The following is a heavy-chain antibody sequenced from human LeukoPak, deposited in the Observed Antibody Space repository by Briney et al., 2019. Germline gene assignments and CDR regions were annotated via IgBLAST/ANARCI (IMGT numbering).Heavy chain of an antibody. D-gene: IGHD3-10*01. J-gene: IGHJ6*02. V-gene: IGHV3-30-3*01. CDR1: GFTFSSYT. CDR2: ISYAGSNN. Sequence: PGGSLRLSCAASGFTFSSYTMDWVRQAPGKGLEWVARISYAGSNNYYADSVKGRFTISSDNPKNTLYLQMDSLRAGDTAVYYCARAAHTTYVLGRYYYYAMDVWGQGTTVTVSS. CDR3: ARAAHTTYVLGRYYYYAMDV.